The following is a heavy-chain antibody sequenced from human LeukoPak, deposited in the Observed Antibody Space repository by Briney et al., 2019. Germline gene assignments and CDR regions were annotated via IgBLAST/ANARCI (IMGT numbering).Heavy chain of an antibody. D-gene: IGHD3-10*01. CDR1: GHTFSTYN. CDR2: MNPNSGNT. CDR3: ARGGPTMVRGVTPDY. J-gene: IGHJ4*02. Sequence: ASVKVSCKASGHTFSTYNMHGVRQAPGQGLEWMGWMNPNSGNTGYAQKFQGRVTMTRNTSISTAYMELSSLRSEDTAVYYCARGGPTMVRGVTPDYWGQGTLVTVSS. V-gene: IGHV1-8*02.